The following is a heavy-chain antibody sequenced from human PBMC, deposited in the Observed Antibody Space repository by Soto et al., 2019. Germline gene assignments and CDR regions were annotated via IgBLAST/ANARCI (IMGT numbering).Heavy chain of an antibody. CDR1: GGSISSYY. CDR3: ARRYGPGFDY. Sequence: SETLSLTCTVSGGSISSYYWSWIRQPPGKGLEWIGYIYYSGSTNYNPSLKSRVTISVDTSKNQFSLKLSSVTAADTAVYYCARRYGPGFDYWGQGTLVTVSS. V-gene: IGHV4-59*08. CDR2: IYYSGST. J-gene: IGHJ4*02. D-gene: IGHD4-17*01.